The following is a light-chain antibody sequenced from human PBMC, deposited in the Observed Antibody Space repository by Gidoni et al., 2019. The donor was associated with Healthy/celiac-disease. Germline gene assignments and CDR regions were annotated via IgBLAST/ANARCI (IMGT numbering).Light chain of an antibody. CDR3: QQYGSSPKT. J-gene: IGKJ1*01. Sequence: PGTLSLSPGERATLSCRASQSVSSSYLAWYQQKPGQAPRLLIYGASSRATGIPDRFSGSGSGTDFTLTISRLEPEDFAVYYCQQYGSSPKTFGQGTKVEIK. V-gene: IGKV3-20*01. CDR1: QSVSSSY. CDR2: GAS.